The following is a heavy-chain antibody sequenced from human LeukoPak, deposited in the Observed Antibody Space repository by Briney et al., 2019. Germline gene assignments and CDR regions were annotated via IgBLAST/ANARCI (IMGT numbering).Heavy chain of an antibody. D-gene: IGHD5-12*01. CDR2: IYPGDSDT. J-gene: IGHJ4*02. Sequence: GESLKISCKGSGYSFTSYWIGWVRQMPGKGLEWMGIIYPGDSDTRYSPSFQGQVTISADKSISTAYLQWSSLKASDTAMYYCARHPPNSGYEMYYFDYWGQGTLVTVSS. CDR1: GYSFTSYW. V-gene: IGHV5-51*01. CDR3: ARHPPNSGYEMYYFDY.